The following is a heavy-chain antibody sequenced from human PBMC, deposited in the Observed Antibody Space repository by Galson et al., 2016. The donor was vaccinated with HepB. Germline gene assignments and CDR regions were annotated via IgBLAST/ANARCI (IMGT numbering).Heavy chain of an antibody. Sequence: SLRLSCATSGFAFNTYAMNWVRQAPGKGLEWVAGVSGHAGSTYYADSVKGRFAISRDNAKRSLYLQMNSLRAEDTAVYYCARGKEWEDAFDIWGQGTMVTVSS. V-gene: IGHV3-21*01. D-gene: IGHD1-26*01. CDR3: ARGKEWEDAFDI. J-gene: IGHJ3*02. CDR2: VSGHAGST. CDR1: GFAFNTYA.